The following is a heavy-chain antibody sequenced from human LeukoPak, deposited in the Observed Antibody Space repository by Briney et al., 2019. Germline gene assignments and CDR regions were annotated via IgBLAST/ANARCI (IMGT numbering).Heavy chain of an antibody. V-gene: IGHV3-9*01. CDR3: AKASSPSTVTTVIDY. CDR2: ISWNSGSI. Sequence: PGRSLRLSCAASGFTFDDYAMHWVRQAPGKGLEWVSGISWNSGSIGYADSVKGRFTISRDNAKNSLHLQMNSLRAEDTALYYCAKASSPSTVTTVIDYWGQGTLVTVSS. D-gene: IGHD4-17*01. CDR1: GFTFDDYA. J-gene: IGHJ4*02.